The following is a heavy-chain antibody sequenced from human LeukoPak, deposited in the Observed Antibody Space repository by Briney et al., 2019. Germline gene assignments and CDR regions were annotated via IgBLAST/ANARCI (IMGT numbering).Heavy chain of an antibody. D-gene: IGHD6-19*01. CDR3: ARRMSRGAVAALFDY. CDR1: GFTFSSYA. J-gene: IGHJ4*02. V-gene: IGHV3-23*01. Sequence: GGSLRLSCAASGFTFSSYAMSWVRQALGKGLEWVSAISGSGGSTYYADSVKGRFTISRDNSKNTLYLQMNSLRAEDTAVYYCARRMSRGAVAALFDYWRQGTLATVSS. CDR2: ISGSGGST.